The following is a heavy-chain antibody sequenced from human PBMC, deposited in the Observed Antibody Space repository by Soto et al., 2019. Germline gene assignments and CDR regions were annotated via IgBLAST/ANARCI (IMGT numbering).Heavy chain of an antibody. V-gene: IGHV2-5*01. CDR1: GFSLSTSGVG. CDR3: AHRTAVPGTFDY. D-gene: IGHD6-19*01. Sequence: QITLKESGPPLVKPTQTLTLTCTFSGFSLSTSGVGVGWIRQPPGKALEWLALIYWYDDKRYSPSLNTRLTITKATTNNQGVLTVTDIDPVDTATSDCAHRTAVPGTFDYWAQGTLVTVSS. J-gene: IGHJ4*02. CDR2: IYWYDDK.